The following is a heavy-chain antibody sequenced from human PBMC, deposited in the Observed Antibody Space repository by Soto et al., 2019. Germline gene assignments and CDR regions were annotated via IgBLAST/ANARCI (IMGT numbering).Heavy chain of an antibody. J-gene: IGHJ4*02. V-gene: IGHV1-46*01. Sequence: GASVKVSCNASGDTFTRYYMHWVRQAPGQGLEWMGIINPSGSGTSYAQKFQGRVTMTRDTSTSTVYMELSSLRSEDTAVYYCERGLIVGATDFDYWGQGTLVPVYS. CDR2: INPSGSGT. CDR3: ERGLIVGATDFDY. D-gene: IGHD1-26*01. CDR1: GDTFTRYY.